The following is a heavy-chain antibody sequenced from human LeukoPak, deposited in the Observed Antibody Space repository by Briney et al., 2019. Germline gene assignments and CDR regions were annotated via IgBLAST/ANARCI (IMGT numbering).Heavy chain of an antibody. CDR2: ISYDGSNK. CDR3: AKTFHYDILTGYSGYYGMDV. CDR1: GFTFSSYG. D-gene: IGHD3-9*01. Sequence: GGSLRLSCAASGFTFSSYGMHWVRQAPGKGLEWVAVISYDGSNKYYADSVKGRFTISRDNSKNTLYLQMNSLRAEDTAVYYCAKTFHYDILTGYSGYYGMDVWGQGTTVTVSS. J-gene: IGHJ6*02. V-gene: IGHV3-30*18.